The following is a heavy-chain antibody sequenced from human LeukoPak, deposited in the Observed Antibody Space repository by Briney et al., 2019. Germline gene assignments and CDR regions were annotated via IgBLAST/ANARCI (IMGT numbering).Heavy chain of an antibody. CDR2: ISAYNGNT. J-gene: IGHJ4*02. CDR3: ARDVGATFFDY. V-gene: IGHV1-18*01. CDR1: GYTFTSYG. Sequence: GPSVKVSCKASGYTFTSYGISWVRQAPGQGLEWMGWISAYNGNTNYAQKLQGRVTMTTDTSTSTAFMELRSLRSDDTAVYYSARDVGATFFDYWGQGTLVTVSS. D-gene: IGHD1-26*01.